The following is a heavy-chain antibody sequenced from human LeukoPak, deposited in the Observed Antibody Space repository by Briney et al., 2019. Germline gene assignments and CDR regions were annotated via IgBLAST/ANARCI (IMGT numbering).Heavy chain of an antibody. CDR2: IGTSGTTI. D-gene: IGHD4-17*01. CDR3: ARVRYGEYARACDH. Sequence: GGSLRLSCAASGFAFSDYYMSWIRQAPGKGLEWVSYIGTSGTTIYYVDSVKGRFTISRDNAKNSLYLQMNSLRAEDTAVYYCARVRYGEYARACDHWGQGTLVTVSS. V-gene: IGHV3-11*04. J-gene: IGHJ4*02. CDR1: GFAFSDYY.